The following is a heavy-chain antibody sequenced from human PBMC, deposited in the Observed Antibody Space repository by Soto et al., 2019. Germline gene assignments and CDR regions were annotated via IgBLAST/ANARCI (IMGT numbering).Heavy chain of an antibody. CDR2: IGPNDDVYT. V-gene: IGHV3-23*01. J-gene: IGHJ4*02. Sequence: EVQLLESGGGLVQPGGSLRLSCAASGFMFSTYVMTWVRQGPGKGLEWVAFIGPNDDVYTDYADSVKGRFTISRDNSKNTLYLQMNSLRADDTAIYYCAKGDWADYWGQGVLVTVSS. CDR3: AKGDWADY. CDR1: GFMFSTYV. D-gene: IGHD3-9*01.